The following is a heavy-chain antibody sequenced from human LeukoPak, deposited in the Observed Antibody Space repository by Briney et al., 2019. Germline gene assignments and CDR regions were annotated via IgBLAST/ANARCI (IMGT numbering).Heavy chain of an antibody. J-gene: IGHJ4*02. CDR1: EFTFSSYS. V-gene: IGHV3-48*01. CDR3: ARSRGNSGSYPLDY. D-gene: IGHD1-26*01. Sequence: QPGGSLRLSCEASEFTFSSYSMNWVRQVPGKGLEWVSYISSSSSTIYYAESVKGRFTISRDNAKNSLYLQMNSLRVEDTAVYYCARSRGNSGSYPLDYWGQGTLVTVSS. CDR2: ISSSSSTI.